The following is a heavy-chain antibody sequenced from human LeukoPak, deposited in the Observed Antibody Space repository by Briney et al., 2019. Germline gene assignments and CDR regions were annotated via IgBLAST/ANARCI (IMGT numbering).Heavy chain of an antibody. V-gene: IGHV3-21*01. CDR1: GFTFSSYS. D-gene: IGHD7-27*01. J-gene: IGHJ5*02. CDR3: ARDVGIRDWFDP. CDR2: ISSSSSYI. Sequence: PGGSLRLSCAASGFTFSSYSMNWVRQAPGKGLEWVSSISSSSSYIYYADSVKGRFTISRDNAKNSLYLQKNSLRAEDTAVYYCARDVGIRDWFDPWGQGTLVTVSS.